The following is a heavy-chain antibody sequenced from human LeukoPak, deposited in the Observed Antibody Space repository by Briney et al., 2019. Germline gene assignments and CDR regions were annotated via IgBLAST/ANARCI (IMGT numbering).Heavy chain of an antibody. J-gene: IGHJ4*02. CDR3: VRGGDIAAAGRTPLN. Sequence: GGSLRLSCAASGFSFNNYAMYWVRQAPGKGLEWVAVISYDGSHQYYADSVKGRFTISRDNSKNTVYLQMNSLRSEDTAVYYCVRGGDIAAAGRTPLNWGQGTLVTVSS. D-gene: IGHD6-13*01. V-gene: IGHV3-30*04. CDR1: GFSFNNYA. CDR2: ISYDGSHQ.